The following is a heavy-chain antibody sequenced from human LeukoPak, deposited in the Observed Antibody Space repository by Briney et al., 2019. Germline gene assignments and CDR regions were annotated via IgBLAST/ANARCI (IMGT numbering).Heavy chain of an antibody. CDR3: ARARGVQHWGGFDI. Sequence: SETLSLTCTVSGGSVNSYYLSWIRQPAGKTLEWIGRIYDGGSTNYNPSLKSRVTMSVDTSKNQISLKLKSVTAADTAVYYCARARGVQHWGGFDIWGQGTMVTVSS. CDR2: IYDGGST. CDR1: GGSVNSYY. V-gene: IGHV4-4*07. D-gene: IGHD7-27*01. J-gene: IGHJ3*02.